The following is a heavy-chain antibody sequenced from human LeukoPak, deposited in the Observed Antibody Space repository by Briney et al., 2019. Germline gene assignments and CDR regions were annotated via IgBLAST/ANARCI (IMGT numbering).Heavy chain of an antibody. CDR2: IYYTGGT. Sequence: WETLSFTCAVSGGSLSSYYWSWIRQPPGAGPEWIGYIYYTGGTNYNPSLKSRATISLDSSPNHCSLRPNYFTTADTAVYYCVRHYYDSGTAKGYFQHWGQGTLVTVSS. CDR3: VRHYYDSGTAKGYFQH. D-gene: IGHD3-10*01. V-gene: IGHV4-59*01. CDR1: GGSLSSYY. J-gene: IGHJ1*01.